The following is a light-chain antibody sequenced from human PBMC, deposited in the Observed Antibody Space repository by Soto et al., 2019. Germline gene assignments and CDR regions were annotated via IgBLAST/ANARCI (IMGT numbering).Light chain of an antibody. CDR3: QQYNNWPPYT. J-gene: IGKJ2*01. CDR2: DAS. CDR1: DSVIASY. V-gene: IGKV3-20*01. Sequence: ENVLTQSPGTLSLSPGERATLSCRASDSVIASYLAWYQQKPGQAPKLLIYDASNRATGIPDRFSGSGSGTDFTLSITRLEPEDFAVYYCQQYNNWPPYTFGQGTKLEIK.